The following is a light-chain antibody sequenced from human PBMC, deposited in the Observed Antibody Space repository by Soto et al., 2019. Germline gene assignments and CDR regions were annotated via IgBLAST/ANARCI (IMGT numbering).Light chain of an antibody. V-gene: IGKV3-15*01. Sequence: EIVMTQSPATLSVSPGDRVTLSCRAHQSVSTNLVWYQQKPGQAPRLLIDGASTRATGAHARFNSRGSGKEFTITISSLQYEDVAVYYCQQYDRWRTFGQGTKVDIK. J-gene: IGKJ1*01. CDR3: QQYDRWRT. CDR2: GAS. CDR1: QSVSTN.